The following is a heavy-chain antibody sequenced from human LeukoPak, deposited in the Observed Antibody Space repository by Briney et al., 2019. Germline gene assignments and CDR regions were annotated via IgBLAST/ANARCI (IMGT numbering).Heavy chain of an antibody. CDR2: VGSDEKT. V-gene: IGHV3-23*01. D-gene: IGHD2-15*01. CDR1: GFTISRNA. J-gene: IGHJ4*02. Sequence: GGSLRLSCAASGFTISRNAMSWVRQAPGRGLEWVSGVGSDEKTHYTDSVRGRFTIFRDNSKNTLYLQMNSLRVEDTAIYYCAKDLSWWAAADYWGQGALVTVAS. CDR3: AKDLSWWAAADY.